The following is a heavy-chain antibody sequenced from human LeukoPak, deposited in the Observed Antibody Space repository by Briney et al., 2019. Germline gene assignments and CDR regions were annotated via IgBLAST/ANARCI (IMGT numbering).Heavy chain of an antibody. Sequence: ASVTVSCKVSGYTLTELSILWVRQAPGKTLEGVGGFDLEDGETVYAQKFQGRVTMTEDTSSDTAYMDLSSLRSEDTAVYYCATAFRNYDFWSGPGFDYWGQGTLVTVSS. D-gene: IGHD3-3*01. J-gene: IGHJ4*02. V-gene: IGHV1-24*01. CDR1: GYTLTELS. CDR3: ATAFRNYDFWSGPGFDY. CDR2: FDLEDGET.